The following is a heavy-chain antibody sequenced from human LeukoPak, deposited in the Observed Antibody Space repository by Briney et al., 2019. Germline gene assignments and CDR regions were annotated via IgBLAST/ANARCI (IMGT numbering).Heavy chain of an antibody. Sequence: ETLSLTCTVSGGSISSYYWSWVRQAPGKGLEWVSAISGSGGSTYYADSVKGRFTISRDNSKNTLYLQMNSLRAEDTAVYYCAKEKRIAAAGSYWGQGTLVTVSS. V-gene: IGHV3-23*01. J-gene: IGHJ4*02. CDR3: AKEKRIAAAGSY. D-gene: IGHD6-13*01. CDR1: GGSISSYY. CDR2: ISGSGGST.